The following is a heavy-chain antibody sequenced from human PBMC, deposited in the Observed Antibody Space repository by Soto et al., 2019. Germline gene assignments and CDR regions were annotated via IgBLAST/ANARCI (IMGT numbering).Heavy chain of an antibody. J-gene: IGHJ6*02. Sequence: PGGSLRLSCAASGFTFSSYGMHWVRQAPGKGLEWVAVISYDGSNKYYADSVKGRFTISRDNSKNTLYLQMNSLRAEDTAVYYCAKDLGYGSGSYLYYYYGMDVWGQGTTVTVSS. CDR2: ISYDGSNK. V-gene: IGHV3-30*18. CDR1: GFTFSSYG. D-gene: IGHD3-10*01. CDR3: AKDLGYGSGSYLYYYYGMDV.